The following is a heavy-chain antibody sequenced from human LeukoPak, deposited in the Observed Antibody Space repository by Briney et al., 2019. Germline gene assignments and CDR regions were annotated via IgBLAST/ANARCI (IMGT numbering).Heavy chain of an antibody. J-gene: IGHJ4*02. Sequence: GGSLRLSCAASGFTFSSYGMHWVRQAPGKGLEWVAVIWYDGSNKYYADPVKGRFTISRDNSKNTLYLQMNSLRAEDTAVYYCAKDNYYDFWSGYYFPYYFDYWGQGTLVTVSS. V-gene: IGHV3-30*02. CDR2: IWYDGSNK. CDR1: GFTFSSYG. CDR3: AKDNYYDFWSGYYFPYYFDY. D-gene: IGHD3-3*01.